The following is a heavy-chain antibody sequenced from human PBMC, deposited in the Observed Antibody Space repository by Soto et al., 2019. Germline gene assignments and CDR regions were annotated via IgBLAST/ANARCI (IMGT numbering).Heavy chain of an antibody. D-gene: IGHD4-17*01. CDR1: GGSISSGDYY. CDR3: APDYGDYAFDY. J-gene: IGHJ4*02. V-gene: IGHV4-30-4*01. Sequence: SETLSLTCTVSGGSISSGDYYWSWIRQPPGKGLEWIGYIYYSGSTNYNPSLKSRVTISVDTSKNQFSLKLSSVTAADTAVYYCAPDYGDYAFDYWGQGTLVTVSS. CDR2: IYYSGST.